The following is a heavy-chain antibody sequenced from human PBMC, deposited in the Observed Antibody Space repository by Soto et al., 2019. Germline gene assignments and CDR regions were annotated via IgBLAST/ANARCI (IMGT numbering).Heavy chain of an antibody. V-gene: IGHV4-31*03. J-gene: IGHJ4*02. Sequence: SETLCSTCRVTGGANTSGGYYWSWIRQHPGKGLEWIGYIYYSGSTYYNPSLKSRVTISVDTSKNQFSLKLSSVTAADTAVYYCARTPGYWGQGTQVSVS. CDR3: ARTPGY. CDR2: IYYSGST. CDR1: GGANTSGGYY.